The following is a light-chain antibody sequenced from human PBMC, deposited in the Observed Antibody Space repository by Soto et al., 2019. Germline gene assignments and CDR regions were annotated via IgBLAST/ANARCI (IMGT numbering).Light chain of an antibody. CDR3: QQYDRSTGT. Sequence: EIVLTQSPGTLSLSPGERATLSCRASQSVSSTSLAWYQQKPGQAPRLLMYDTSSRATGIPDRFSGSGSGTDFTLTITRLEPEDFAVYYSQQYDRSTGTFGQGTKVEIK. V-gene: IGKV3-20*01. J-gene: IGKJ1*01. CDR1: QSVSSTS. CDR2: DTS.